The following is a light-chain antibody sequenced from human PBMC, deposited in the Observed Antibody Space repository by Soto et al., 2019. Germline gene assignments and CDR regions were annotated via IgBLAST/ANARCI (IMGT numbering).Light chain of an antibody. Sequence: QSVLTQPPSASGTPGQRVSISCSGSSSNVGSNVVNWYQQVPGTAPKLLIYSNNQRPSGVPDRFSGSRSGTSASLAISGLQSEDEADYYCAAWDGSLNGVVFGGGTKVTAL. CDR2: SNN. J-gene: IGLJ2*01. CDR1: SSNVGSNV. CDR3: AAWDGSLNGVV. V-gene: IGLV1-44*01.